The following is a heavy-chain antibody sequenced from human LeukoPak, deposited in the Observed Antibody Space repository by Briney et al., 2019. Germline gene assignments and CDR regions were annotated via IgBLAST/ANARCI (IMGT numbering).Heavy chain of an antibody. Sequence: GGSLRLSCAASGFTFSSYSLSWVRQAPRKGLEWVSYISSSSTTIYYADSVKGRFTISRDNAKNSLYLQMNSLRDEDTAVYYCARVGLDYYGSGSSSFDYWGQGTLVTVSS. J-gene: IGHJ4*02. CDR3: ARVGLDYYGSGSSSFDY. CDR1: GFTFSSYS. D-gene: IGHD3-10*01. V-gene: IGHV3-48*02. CDR2: ISSSSTTI.